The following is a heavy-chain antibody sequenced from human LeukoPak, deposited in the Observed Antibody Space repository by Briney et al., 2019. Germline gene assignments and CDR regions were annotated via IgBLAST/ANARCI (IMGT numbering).Heavy chain of an antibody. D-gene: IGHD6-13*01. J-gene: IGHJ5*02. Sequence: PGGSLRLSCAASGFTFSSYWMHWVRQAPGKGLVWVSRINNDESHTTYADSVKGRFTISRDNAKNTLYLQMNSLRVEDTAVYYCASDQSSSWYVAWFDPWGQGTLVTVSS. CDR2: INNDESHT. CDR1: GFTFSSYW. V-gene: IGHV3-74*01. CDR3: ASDQSSSWYVAWFDP.